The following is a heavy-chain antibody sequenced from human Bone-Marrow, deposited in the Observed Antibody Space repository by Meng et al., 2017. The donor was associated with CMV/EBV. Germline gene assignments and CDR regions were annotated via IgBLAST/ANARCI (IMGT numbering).Heavy chain of an antibody. V-gene: IGHV1-2*02. CDR2: INPNSGGT. CDR3: ARGFKKYQLPRPSRFDP. D-gene: IGHD2-2*01. Sequence: ASVKVSCKASGYTFTGYYMHWVQQAPGQGLEWMGWINPNSGGTNYAQKFQGRVTMTRDTSISTAYMELSSMRSEDTAVYYCARGFKKYQLPRPSRFDPWGQGTLVTVSS. CDR1: GYTFTGYY. J-gene: IGHJ5*02.